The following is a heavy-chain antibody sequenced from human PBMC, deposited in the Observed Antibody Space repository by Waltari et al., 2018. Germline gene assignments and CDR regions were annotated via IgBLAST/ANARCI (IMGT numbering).Heavy chain of an antibody. J-gene: IGHJ6*03. V-gene: IGHV4-59*01. CDR1: GGSISSYY. CDR3: ATTRRGSSGWSQRNYYYYYMDV. Sequence: QVQLQESGPGLVKPSETLSLTCTVSGGSISSYYWSWIRQPPGKGLEWIGYIYYSGSTNSNPSLKSRFTISVDTSKNQFSLKLSSVTAADTAVYYCATTRRGSSGWSQRNYYYYYMDVWGKGTTVTVSS. CDR2: IYYSGST. D-gene: IGHD6-19*01.